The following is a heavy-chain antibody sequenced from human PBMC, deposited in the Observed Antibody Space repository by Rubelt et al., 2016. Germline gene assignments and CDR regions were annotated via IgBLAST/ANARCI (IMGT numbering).Heavy chain of an antibody. CDR3: ARGGRYYGSGSYQRHNWFDP. Sequence: QVQLQQWGAGLLKPSETLSLTCAVYGGSFSIYYWSWIRQPPGKGLEWIGEINHSGSTNYNPSLKSRVTISVHTAKNQCSLKLSPGTAADTAVYYCARGGRYYGSGSYQRHNWFDPWGQGTLVTVSS. V-gene: IGHV4-34*01. J-gene: IGHJ5*02. CDR1: GGSFSIYY. D-gene: IGHD3-10*01. CDR2: INHSGST.